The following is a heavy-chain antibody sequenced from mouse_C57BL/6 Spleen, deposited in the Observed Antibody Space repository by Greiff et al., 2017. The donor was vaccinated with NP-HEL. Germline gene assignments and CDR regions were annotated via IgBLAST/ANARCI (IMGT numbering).Heavy chain of an antibody. CDR3: ARYSNYVDAMDY. D-gene: IGHD2-5*01. CDR2: MDAGSGNT. V-gene: IGHV1-84*01. J-gene: IGHJ4*01. CDR1: GYTFTDYY. Sequence: KAGPELVKPGASVKISCKASGYTFTDYYINWVKQRPGQGLEWIGWMDAGSGNTKYNEKFKGKATLTVDTSSSTAYMQLSSLTSEDSAVYFCARYSNYVDAMDYWGQGTSVTVSS.